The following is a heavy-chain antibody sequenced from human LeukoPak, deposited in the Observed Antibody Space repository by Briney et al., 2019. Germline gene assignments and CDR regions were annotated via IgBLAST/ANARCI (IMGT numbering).Heavy chain of an antibody. D-gene: IGHD5-12*01. Sequence: SETLSLTCTVSGGSISGYYWSWIRQPPGKGLEWIGYIYYSGSTNYNPSLKSRVTISLDTSNNQFSLKLSSVTAADTAVYYCAAGQVSGYMRWYFDLWGRGTLVTVSS. CDR1: GGSISGYY. CDR3: AAGQVSGYMRWYFDL. V-gene: IGHV4-59*01. J-gene: IGHJ2*01. CDR2: IYYSGST.